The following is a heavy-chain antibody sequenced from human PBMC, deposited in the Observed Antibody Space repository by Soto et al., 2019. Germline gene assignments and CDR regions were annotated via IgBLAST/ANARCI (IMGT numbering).Heavy chain of an antibody. V-gene: IGHV1-18*04. CDR3: ARGGSGPGASHI. CDR2: NSAYNGNT. J-gene: IGHJ3*02. Sequence: DSEEVSCKASGYTFTSYGISWVRQAPGQGLEWMGWNSAYNGNTNYAQKLQGRVTMTTDTSTSTAYMELRSLRSDDTAVYYCARGGSGPGASHIRGQATIVPVS. D-gene: IGHD3-10*01. CDR1: GYTFTSYG.